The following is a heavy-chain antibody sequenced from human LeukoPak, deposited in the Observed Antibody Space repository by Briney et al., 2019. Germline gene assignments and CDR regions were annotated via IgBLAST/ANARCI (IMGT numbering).Heavy chain of an antibody. J-gene: IGHJ4*02. V-gene: IGHV4-31*11. CDR3: ARDVAAAGLDY. D-gene: IGHD6-13*01. CDR2: ISYSEST. Sequence: SETLSLTCDVSGASVSSGGYYWSWTRQHPGEGPEWIGYISYSESTYYKPSLKRRLTISLDASKNQFSLKLTSVTAADTAVYYCARDVAAAGLDYWGQGTLVTVSS. CDR1: GASVSSGGYY.